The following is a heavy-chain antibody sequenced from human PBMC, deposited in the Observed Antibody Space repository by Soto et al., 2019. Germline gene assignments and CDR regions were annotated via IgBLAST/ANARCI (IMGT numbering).Heavy chain of an antibody. CDR1: GFTFSSYA. CDR2: ISGSGGST. Sequence: GGSLRLSCAASGFTFSSYAMSWVRQAPGKGLEWVSTISGSGGSTYYADSVKGRFTISRDNSKNTLYLQMNSLRAEDTAVYYCAKEANSGSYWPPENYFDYWGQGTLVTVSS. V-gene: IGHV3-23*01. J-gene: IGHJ4*02. D-gene: IGHD1-26*01. CDR3: AKEANSGSYWPPENYFDY.